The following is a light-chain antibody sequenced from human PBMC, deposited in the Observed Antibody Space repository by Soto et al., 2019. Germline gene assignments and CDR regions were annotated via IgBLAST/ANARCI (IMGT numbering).Light chain of an antibody. Sequence: DIQMTQSPSSLSASVGDRVTITCRAIQSISRSLNWYPQTPGKAPKLLIYAASSLQSGVPSRFSGSGSGTDFTLTISSLQPEDFATYYCQQSFSTMYTFGQGTTLEIK. CDR3: QQSFSTMYT. V-gene: IGKV1-39*01. CDR1: QSISRS. J-gene: IGKJ2*01. CDR2: AAS.